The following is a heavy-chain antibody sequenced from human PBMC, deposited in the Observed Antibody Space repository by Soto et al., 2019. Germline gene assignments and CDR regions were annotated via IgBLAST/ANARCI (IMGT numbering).Heavy chain of an antibody. V-gene: IGHV1-3*05. J-gene: IGHJ4*02. D-gene: IGHD3-22*01. CDR1: GYTFTSYA. CDR3: ARXSGYYLIDDY. CDR2: INAGNGNT. Sequence: QVQLVQSGAEEKKPGASVKVSCKASGYTFTSYAMHWVRQAPGQRLEWMGWINAGNGNTKYSQKFQGRVTITRDTXXXTXXXXXXXLXXXXXXXXYXARXSGYYLIDDYWGQGTLVTVSS.